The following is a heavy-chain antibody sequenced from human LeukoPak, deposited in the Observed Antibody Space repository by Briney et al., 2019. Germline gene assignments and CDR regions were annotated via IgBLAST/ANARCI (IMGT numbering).Heavy chain of an antibody. CDR2: IYYTGST. D-gene: IGHD1-7*01. CDR1: GGAITNYY. CDR3: ARYTLELTFDY. V-gene: IGHV4-59*01. Sequence: SETLSLTCGVSGGAITNYYWNWIRQAPGKGLEWLGYIYYTGSTTYNPSVKSRITISLDTSKKQIPLKLRSVTAADTAVYYCARYTLELTFDYWGQGTLVTVSS. J-gene: IGHJ4*02.